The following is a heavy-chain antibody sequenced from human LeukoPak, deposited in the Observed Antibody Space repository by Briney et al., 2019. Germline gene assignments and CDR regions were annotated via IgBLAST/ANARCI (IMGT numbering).Heavy chain of an antibody. CDR3: AHSQVYYYDSSGYYYGEGYYFDY. CDR2: IYWNDDK. V-gene: IGHV2-5*01. Sequence: SGPTLVKPTQTLTMTCTFSGFSLSTSGVGVGWIRQPPGKALEWLALIYWNDDKRYRPSLKSRLTITKDTSKNQVVLTMTNMDPVDTATYYCAHSQVYYYDSSGYYYGEGYYFDYWGQGTLVTVSS. D-gene: IGHD3-22*01. J-gene: IGHJ4*02. CDR1: GFSLSTSGVG.